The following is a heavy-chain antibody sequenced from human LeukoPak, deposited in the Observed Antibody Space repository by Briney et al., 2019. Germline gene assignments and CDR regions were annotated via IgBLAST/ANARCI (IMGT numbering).Heavy chain of an antibody. Sequence: GGSLRLSCAASGFTFSSYAMSWVRQAPGKGLEWVSLIGDSGGNTYYADSVKGRFTISRDNSKNALYLQMNSLRADDTAVYYCARLDASGLDYWGQGTLVTVSS. CDR1: GFTFSSYA. D-gene: IGHD6-19*01. CDR2: IGDSGGNT. V-gene: IGHV3-23*01. J-gene: IGHJ4*02. CDR3: ARLDASGLDY.